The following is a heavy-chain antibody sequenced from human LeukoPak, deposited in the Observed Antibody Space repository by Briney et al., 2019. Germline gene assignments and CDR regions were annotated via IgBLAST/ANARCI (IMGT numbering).Heavy chain of an antibody. D-gene: IGHD4-17*01. CDR1: GVSISSYY. J-gene: IGHJ4*02. Sequence: SETLSLTCTVSGVSISSYYWSWIRQPPGKGLEWIGYIYYSGSTNYNPSLKSRVTISVDTSKNQFSLKLSSVTAADTAVYYCARWYGDYYFDYWGQGTLVTVSS. CDR3: ARWYGDYYFDY. CDR2: IYYSGST. V-gene: IGHV4-59*01.